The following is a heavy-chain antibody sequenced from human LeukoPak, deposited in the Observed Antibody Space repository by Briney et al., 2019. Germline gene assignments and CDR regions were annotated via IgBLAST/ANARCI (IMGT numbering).Heavy chain of an antibody. J-gene: IGHJ4*02. V-gene: IGHV3-74*01. CDR1: GFTFSNYW. Sequence: GGSLRLSCAASGFTFSNYWMHWVRQAPGKGLVWVSRINSDGSSRNYADSVKGRFTISRDNAKNTLYLQMNSLRAEDTAVYYCASASSHRIAAGGDYWGQGTLVTVSS. CDR2: INSDGSSR. D-gene: IGHD6-13*01. CDR3: ASASSHRIAAGGDY.